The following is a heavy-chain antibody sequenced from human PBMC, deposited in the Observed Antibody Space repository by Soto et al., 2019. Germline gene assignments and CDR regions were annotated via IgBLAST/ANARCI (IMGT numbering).Heavy chain of an antibody. V-gene: IGHV3-48*03. CDR3: ARDGQAVAGMGFDY. CDR1: GFRFSDYK. J-gene: IGHJ4*02. CDR2: ISGSGSTI. Sequence: PGGSLRLSCAASGFRFSDYKIIWVRQAPGKGLEWVSYISGSGSTIYYADSVKGRFTISRDNAKNSLYLQMNSLRAEDTAVYYCARDGQAVAGMGFDYWGQGTLVTVSS. D-gene: IGHD6-19*01.